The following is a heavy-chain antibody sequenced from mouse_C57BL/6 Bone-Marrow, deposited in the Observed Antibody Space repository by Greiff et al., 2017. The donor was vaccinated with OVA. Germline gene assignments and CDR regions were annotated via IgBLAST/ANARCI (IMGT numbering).Heavy chain of an antibody. CDR2: IYPGSGST. D-gene: IGHD1-1*01. CDR3: ARESSYHWYFDV. Sequence: QVQLQQPGAELVKPGASVKLSCKASGYTFTSYWITWVKQRPGQGLEWIGDIYPGSGSTNYNEKFKSKATLTVDTSSSTAYMQLSSLTSEDSAVYYCARESSYHWYFDVWGTGTTVTVSS. V-gene: IGHV1-55*01. CDR1: GYTFTSYW. J-gene: IGHJ1*03.